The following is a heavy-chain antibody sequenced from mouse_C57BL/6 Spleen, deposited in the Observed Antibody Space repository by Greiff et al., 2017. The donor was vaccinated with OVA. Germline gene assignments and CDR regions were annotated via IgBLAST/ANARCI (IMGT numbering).Heavy chain of an antibody. Sequence: EVKLMESGPRLVKPSQSLSLTCSVTGYSITSGYYWNWIRQFPGNKLEWMGYISYDGSNNYNPSLKNRISITRDTSKNQFFLKLNSVTTEDTATYYCARGHGSSYVYWYFDVWGTGTTVTVSS. J-gene: IGHJ1*03. CDR1: GYSITSGYY. V-gene: IGHV3-6*01. D-gene: IGHD1-1*01. CDR3: ARGHGSSYVYWYFDV. CDR2: ISYDGSN.